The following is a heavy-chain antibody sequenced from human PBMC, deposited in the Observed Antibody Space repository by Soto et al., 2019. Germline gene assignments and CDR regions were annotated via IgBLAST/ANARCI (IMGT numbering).Heavy chain of an antibody. CDR2: ISAYNGKT. V-gene: IGHV1-18*01. D-gene: IGHD5-12*01. CDR3: ARGGDVNYYHGMDV. CDR1: GYTFTSYG. J-gene: IGHJ6*02. Sequence: QVQLVQSGGEVKKPGASVKLSCTASGYTFTSYGISWVRQAPGQGLEWMGWISAYNGKTNYAQNVQGRVTMTTDISTRTAYLDLRRLRSDDTAVYYCARGGDVNYYHGMDVWGQGTTVTVSS.